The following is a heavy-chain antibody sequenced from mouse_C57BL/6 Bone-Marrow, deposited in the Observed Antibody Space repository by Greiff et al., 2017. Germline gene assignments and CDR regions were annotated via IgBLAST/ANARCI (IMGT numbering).Heavy chain of an antibody. J-gene: IGHJ4*01. CDR3: ARHDRLRRNYYAMDY. D-gene: IGHD2-2*01. CDR1: GFTFSSYT. V-gene: IGHV5-9*01. Sequence: EVMLVESGGGLVKPGGSLKLSCAASGFTFSSYTMSWVRQTPEKRLEWVATISGGGGNTYYPDSVKGRFTISIDNAKNTLYLQMISLRSEETALYYCARHDRLRRNYYAMDYWGQGTSVTVSS. CDR2: ISGGGGNT.